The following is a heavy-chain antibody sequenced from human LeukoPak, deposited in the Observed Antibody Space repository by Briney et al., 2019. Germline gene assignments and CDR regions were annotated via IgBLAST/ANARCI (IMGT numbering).Heavy chain of an antibody. J-gene: IGHJ4*02. D-gene: IGHD3-10*01. CDR2: IKQDGSEK. V-gene: IGHV3-7*01. Sequence: GGSLRLSCAASGFTFSTFWMSWVRQAPGKGLEWVANIKQDGSEKYYVDSVKGRFTISRDYAKNSLYLQMNSLRVEDTAVYYCAKVAKYYYGPETYYFFEQWGQGTPVTASS. CDR1: GFTFSTFW. CDR3: AKVAKYYYGPETYYFFEQ.